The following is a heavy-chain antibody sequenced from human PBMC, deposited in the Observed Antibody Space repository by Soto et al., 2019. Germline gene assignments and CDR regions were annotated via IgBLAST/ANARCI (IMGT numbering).Heavy chain of an antibody. CDR2: ISYDGSNK. Sequence: GGSLRLSCAASGFTFSSYGMHWVRQAPGKGLEWVAVISYDGSNKYYADSVKGRFTISRDNSKNTLYLQMNSLRAEDTAMYYCTTDRGYLTFDYWGQGTRVTVSS. D-gene: IGHD3-22*01. CDR1: GFTFSSYG. J-gene: IGHJ4*02. CDR3: TTDRGYLTFDY. V-gene: IGHV3-30*03.